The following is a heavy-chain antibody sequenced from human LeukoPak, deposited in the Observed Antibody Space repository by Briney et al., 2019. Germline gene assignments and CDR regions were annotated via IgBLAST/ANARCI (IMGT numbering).Heavy chain of an antibody. J-gene: IGHJ4*02. Sequence: AGGSLRLSCAASGFTFRSYAMSWVGQAPGKGLEWVSAISGSGGSTYYADSVKGRFTISRDNSKNTLYLQMNSLRAEDTAVYYCAKHDYSNYGAFDYWGQGTLVTVSS. CDR1: GFTFRSYA. CDR2: ISGSGGST. CDR3: AKHDYSNYGAFDY. D-gene: IGHD4-11*01. V-gene: IGHV3-23*01.